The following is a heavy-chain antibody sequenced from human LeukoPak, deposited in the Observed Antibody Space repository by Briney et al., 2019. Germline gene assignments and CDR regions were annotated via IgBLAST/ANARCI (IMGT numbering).Heavy chain of an antibody. D-gene: IGHD5-12*01. Sequence: PGRSLRLSCAASGFTFRNYGMHWVRQAPGKGLEWVAVISVDGSEKYYADSVKGRFTISRDNSKNTLYLQMNSLRGDDTAVYYCANPQSRGYDYLDYWGQGTLVTVSS. CDR1: GFTFRNYG. J-gene: IGHJ4*02. CDR2: ISVDGSEK. CDR3: ANPQSRGYDYLDY. V-gene: IGHV3-30*18.